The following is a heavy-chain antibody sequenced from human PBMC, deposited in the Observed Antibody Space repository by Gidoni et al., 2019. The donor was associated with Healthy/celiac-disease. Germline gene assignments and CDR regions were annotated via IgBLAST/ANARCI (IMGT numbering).Heavy chain of an antibody. CDR3: ARDQLVFRGSSGWYGLHYFDY. J-gene: IGHJ4*02. Sequence: QVQLQQWGAGLLKPSETLSLTCAVYGGSFSGYYWSWIRQPPGKGLEWIGEINHSGSTNYNPSLKSRVTISVDTSKNQFSLKLSSVTAADTAVYYCARDQLVFRGSSGWYGLHYFDYWGQGTLVTVSS. CDR1: GGSFSGYY. CDR2: INHSGST. D-gene: IGHD6-19*01. V-gene: IGHV4-34*01.